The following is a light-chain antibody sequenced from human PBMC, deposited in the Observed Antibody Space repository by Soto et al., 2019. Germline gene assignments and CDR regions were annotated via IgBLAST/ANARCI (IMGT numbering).Light chain of an antibody. J-gene: IGKJ4*01. CDR2: DAS. V-gene: IGKV3-11*01. CDR1: QSIGNY. Sequence: EIVLTQSPATLSLSPGQRATLSCRASQSIGNYLAWYHQKPGQAPRLLMYDASTRATGIPARFSGSGAGTDFTLTISSLEAEDFAVYHCQQRRNWITFGGGTKVEIK. CDR3: QQRRNWIT.